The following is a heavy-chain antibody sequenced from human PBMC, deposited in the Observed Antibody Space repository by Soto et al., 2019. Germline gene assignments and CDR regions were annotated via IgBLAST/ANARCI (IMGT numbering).Heavy chain of an antibody. CDR3: AHSAYHLYGMDV. CDR2: IYWDDDK. Sequence: QITLKESGPTLVKPTQTLTLTCTFSGFSLNTSRVGVGWIRQPPGKALEWLALIYWDDDKRYSPSLKSRLTIXKXNSKNQVVLSMTNMDPVDTATYYCAHSAYHLYGMDVWGQGTTVTVSS. V-gene: IGHV2-5*02. J-gene: IGHJ6*02. CDR1: GFSLNTSRVG.